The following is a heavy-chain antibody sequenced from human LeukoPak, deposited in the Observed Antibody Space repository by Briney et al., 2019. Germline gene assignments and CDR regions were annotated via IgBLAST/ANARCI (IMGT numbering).Heavy chain of an antibody. V-gene: IGHV4-4*07. Sequence: PSETLSLTRTLPGGSINNYNWSWIRHPAGEGLERIGHIYSSGSANYNPSLKSRVTVSVDTSKNQFSLKLTSATAADTAVYYCARVLSGTVYAMDVWGQGTTVTVSS. CDR3: ARVLSGTVYAMDV. J-gene: IGHJ6*02. D-gene: IGHD3-10*01. CDR1: GGSINNYN. CDR2: IYSSGSA.